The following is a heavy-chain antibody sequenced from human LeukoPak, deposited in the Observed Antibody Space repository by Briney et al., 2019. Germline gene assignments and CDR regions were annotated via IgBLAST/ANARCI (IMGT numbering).Heavy chain of an antibody. CDR2: VGPYNGKT. CDR1: GYIFLDYG. D-gene: IGHD4/OR15-4a*01. Sequence: GASVKVSCKASGYIFLDYGISWLRQAPGRGLEWMGWVGPYNGKTKYSQKFQGRVTMTTDTLTNTAFLELTNLRPDDTATYYCTRDFSAKKATITDIWGQGTMVVVSS. J-gene: IGHJ4*02. V-gene: IGHV1-18*01. CDR3: TRDFSAKKATITDI.